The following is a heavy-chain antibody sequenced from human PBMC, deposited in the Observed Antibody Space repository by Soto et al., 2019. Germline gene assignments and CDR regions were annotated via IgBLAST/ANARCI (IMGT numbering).Heavy chain of an antibody. Sequence: SPTLSLTCAISGDSVSSNSAAWNWIRQSPSRGLEWLGRTYYRSKWYNDYAVSVKSRITINPDTSKSQFSLQLNSVTPEDTAVYYCARGNSSSWYIHYYYGMDVWGQGTTVTVSS. J-gene: IGHJ6*02. CDR2: TYYRSKWYN. D-gene: IGHD6-13*01. V-gene: IGHV6-1*01. CDR3: ARGNSSSWYIHYYYGMDV. CDR1: GDSVSSNSAA.